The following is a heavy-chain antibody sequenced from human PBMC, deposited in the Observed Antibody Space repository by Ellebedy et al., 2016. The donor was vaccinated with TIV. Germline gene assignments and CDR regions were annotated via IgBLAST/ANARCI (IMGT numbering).Heavy chain of an antibody. CDR2: ISVSGDRT. CDR1: GFTFGSYA. CDR3: AKRLTAAGSGQYYYGMDV. Sequence: GGSLRLXXAASGFTFGSYAVSWVRQAPGKGLEWVSAISVSGDRTYYGDSVKGRFTISRDDSKNTLYLQMNSLRAEDTAVYYCAKRLTAAGSGQYYYGMDVWGQGTTVTVSS. D-gene: IGHD6-13*01. J-gene: IGHJ6*02. V-gene: IGHV3-23*01.